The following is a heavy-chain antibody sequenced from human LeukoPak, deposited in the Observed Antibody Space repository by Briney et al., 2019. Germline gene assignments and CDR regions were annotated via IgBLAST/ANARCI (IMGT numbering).Heavy chain of an antibody. CDR2: IYSGGST. Sequence: GGSLRLSCAASGFTVSSNYMSWVRQAPGKGLEWVSVIYSGGSTYYADSVKGRFTISRDNSKNTLYLQMNSLRAEDTAVYYRARDGTGYYSSFDYWGQGTLVTVSS. CDR3: ARDGTGYYSSFDY. D-gene: IGHD3/OR15-3a*01. J-gene: IGHJ4*02. V-gene: IGHV3-53*01. CDR1: GFTVSSNY.